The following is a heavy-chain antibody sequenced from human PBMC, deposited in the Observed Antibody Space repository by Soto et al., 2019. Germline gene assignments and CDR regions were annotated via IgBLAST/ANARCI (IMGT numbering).Heavy chain of an antibody. CDR1: GGSISSGGYY. CDR2: IYYSGST. Sequence: SETLSLTCTVSGGSISSGGYYWSWIRQHPGKGLEWIGYIYYSGSTYYNPSLKSRVTISVDTSKNQFSLKLSSVTAADTAVYYCASRIAAGADRGTFDYWGQGTLVTVSS. J-gene: IGHJ4*02. V-gene: IGHV4-31*03. D-gene: IGHD6-25*01. CDR3: ASRIAAGADRGTFDY.